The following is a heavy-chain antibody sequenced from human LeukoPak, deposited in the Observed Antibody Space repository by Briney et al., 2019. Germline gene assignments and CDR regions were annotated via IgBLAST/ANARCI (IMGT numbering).Heavy chain of an antibody. D-gene: IGHD2-15*01. Sequence: ASVKVSCKASGYTFTSYGISWVRQAPGQGLEWMGWISAYNGNTNYAQKLQGRVTMTTDTSTSTAYMELRGLRSDDTAVYYCARELGYCSGGSCGWFDPWGQGTLVTVSS. V-gene: IGHV1-18*04. CDR2: ISAYNGNT. CDR1: GYTFTSYG. J-gene: IGHJ5*02. CDR3: ARELGYCSGGSCGWFDP.